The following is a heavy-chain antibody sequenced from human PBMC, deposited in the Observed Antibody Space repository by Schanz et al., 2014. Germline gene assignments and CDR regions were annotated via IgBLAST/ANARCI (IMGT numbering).Heavy chain of an antibody. Sequence: EVQLLESGGGLVEPGGSLRLSCAASGFSFSSYAMGWVRQAPGKGLEWVSAISGRDGSTYYADSVRGRFTISRDNSKNTLYLQMNSLRAEDTAVYYCAKGRFGELSAFDIWGQGTMVTVSS. CDR1: GFSFSSYA. CDR3: AKGRFGELSAFDI. J-gene: IGHJ3*02. CDR2: ISGRDGST. V-gene: IGHV3-23*01. D-gene: IGHD3-10*01.